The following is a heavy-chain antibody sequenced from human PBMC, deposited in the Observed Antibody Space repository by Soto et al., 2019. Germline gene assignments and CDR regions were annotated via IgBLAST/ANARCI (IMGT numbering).Heavy chain of an antibody. CDR2: INPNSGGT. D-gene: IGHD3-10*01. Sequence: ASVKVSCKASGYTFTGYDIHWVRQAPGQGLEWMGWINPNSGGTNYAQKFQGWVTMTRDTSISTAYMELSRLRSDDTAVYYCARVRWVVRGAYGPSYSYGMDVWGQGTTVTVSS. J-gene: IGHJ6*02. CDR3: ARVRWVVRGAYGPSYSYGMDV. V-gene: IGHV1-2*04. CDR1: GYTFTGYD.